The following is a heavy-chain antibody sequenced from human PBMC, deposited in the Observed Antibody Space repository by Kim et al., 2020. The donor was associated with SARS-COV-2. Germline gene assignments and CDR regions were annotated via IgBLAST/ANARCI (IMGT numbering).Heavy chain of an antibody. CDR2: IKSKTDGGTT. D-gene: IGHD6-13*01. CDR1: GFTFSNAW. V-gene: IGHV3-15*01. J-gene: IGHJ4*02. Sequence: GGSLRLSCAASGFTFSNAWMSWVRQAPGKGLEWVGRIKSKTDGGTTDYAAPVKGRFTISRDDSKNTLYLQMNSLKTEDTAVYYCTTDPRLRVENIAAAGNDYWGQGTLVTVSS. CDR3: TTDPRLRVENIAAAGNDY.